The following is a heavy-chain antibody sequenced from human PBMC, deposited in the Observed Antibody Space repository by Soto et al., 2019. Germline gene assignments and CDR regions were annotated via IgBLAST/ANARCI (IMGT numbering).Heavy chain of an antibody. CDR3: ARDHHSSSWDNWFDP. CDR2: IIPSFGTE. D-gene: IGHD6-13*01. J-gene: IGHJ5*02. CDR1: GGTFRSYA. V-gene: IGHV1-69*06. Sequence: QVQLVQSGAEVKKPGSSVKVSCKASGGTFRSYAISWVRQAPGQGLEWMGGIIPSFGTENYAQKFQGRVTSTADKSTRAAYMELSSLRAEDTAVYYCARDHHSSSWDNWFDPWGQGTLVTVSS.